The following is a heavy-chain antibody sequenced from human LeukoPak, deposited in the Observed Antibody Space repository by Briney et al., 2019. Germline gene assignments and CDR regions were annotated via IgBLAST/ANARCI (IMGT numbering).Heavy chain of an antibody. CDR2: ISSSGSTI. D-gene: IGHD2-2*01. CDR3: ARDRCSSTSCYLYYYYYMDV. CDR1: GFTFSSYE. Sequence: GGSLRLSCAASGFTFSSYEMNWVRQAPGKGLEWVSYISSSGSTIYYADSVKGRFTISRDNAKNSLYLQMNSLRAEDTAVYYCARDRCSSTSCYLYYYYYMDVWGKGTTVTVTS. V-gene: IGHV3-48*03. J-gene: IGHJ6*03.